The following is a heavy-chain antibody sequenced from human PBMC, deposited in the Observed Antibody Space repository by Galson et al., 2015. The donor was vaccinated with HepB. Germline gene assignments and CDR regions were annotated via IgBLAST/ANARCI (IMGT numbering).Heavy chain of an antibody. D-gene: IGHD3-10*01. CDR3: VREVSMIRGQVMDGMDV. CDR1: GFIFSTYD. J-gene: IGHJ6*02. CDR2: IGISGTT. Sequence: SLRLSCAASGFIFSTYDTHWVRQRTGEGLEWVSGIGISGTTYYPGSVKGRFTVSRENAKNSLYLQMNNLGAGDTAVYYCVREVSMIRGQVMDGMDVWGQGTTVTVSS. V-gene: IGHV3-13*04.